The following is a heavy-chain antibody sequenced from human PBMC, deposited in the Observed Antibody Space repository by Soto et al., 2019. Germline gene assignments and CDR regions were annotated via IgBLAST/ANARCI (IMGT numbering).Heavy chain of an antibody. J-gene: IGHJ3*02. CDR1: GGTFSSYP. CDR3: ARVEYQLLGPDAFDN. D-gene: IGHD2-2*01. CDR2: IIPILGIA. V-gene: IGHV1-69*02. Sequence: QVQLVQSGAEVKKPGSSVKVSCKASGGTFSSYPISCVRQAPGQGLEWMGRIIPILGIANYSKKFHGRVKITAEKSTSTEYMELSSLRSADTVVYYCARVEYQLLGPDAFDNWGQETMVTVSS.